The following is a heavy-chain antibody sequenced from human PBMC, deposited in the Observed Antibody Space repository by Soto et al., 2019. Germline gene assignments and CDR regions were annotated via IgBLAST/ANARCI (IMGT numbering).Heavy chain of an antibody. CDR1: GGTFSSYA. V-gene: IGHV1-69*13. CDR2: IIPIFGTA. CDR3: ARGNYYGSGSYLKGDDY. J-gene: IGHJ4*02. D-gene: IGHD3-10*01. Sequence: GASVKVSCKASGGTFSSYAISWVRQAPGQGLEWMGGIIPIFGTANYAQKFQGRVTITADESTSTAYMELSSLRSEDTAVYYCARGNYYGSGSYLKGDDYWGQGTLVTVSS.